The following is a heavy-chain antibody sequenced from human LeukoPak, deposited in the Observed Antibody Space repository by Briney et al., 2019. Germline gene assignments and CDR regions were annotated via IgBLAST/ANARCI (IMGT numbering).Heavy chain of an antibody. CDR2: IYPNGST. CDR1: LGSLSRYF. Sequence: SETLSLTCTVSLGSLSRYFWNWIRQPAGKGLEWIGRIYPNGSTNYNLSLKSRVTMTVDTSKNQFSLKLSSVTAADTAVYYCGRHRSRDTMIVRDYFDYWGQGTLVTVSS. CDR3: GRHRSRDTMIVRDYFDY. D-gene: IGHD3-22*01. V-gene: IGHV4-4*07. J-gene: IGHJ4*02.